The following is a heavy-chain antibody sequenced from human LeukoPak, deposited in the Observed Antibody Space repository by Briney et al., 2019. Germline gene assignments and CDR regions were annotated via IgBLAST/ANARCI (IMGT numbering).Heavy chain of an antibody. CDR1: GFTFSDYA. D-gene: IGHD2-2*01. V-gene: IGHV3-21*01. Sequence: PGGSLRLSCAASGFTFSDYAMDWVRQAPGKGLEGVSDISSNSAYIYYADSVKGRFTISRDNAKNSVSLQMNSLRAEDTAVYYCARIFRYQMVDYYALDVWGQGTTVTVSS. CDR2: ISSNSAYI. CDR3: ARIFRYQMVDYYALDV. J-gene: IGHJ6*02.